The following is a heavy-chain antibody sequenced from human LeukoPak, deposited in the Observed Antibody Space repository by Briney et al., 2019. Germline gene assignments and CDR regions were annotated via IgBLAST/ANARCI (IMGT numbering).Heavy chain of an antibody. CDR3: ARDRFGRDYDSSGYLY. CDR1: GFTFSSYW. CDR2: IKQDGSEK. D-gene: IGHD3-22*01. Sequence: GGSLRLSCAASGFTFSSYWMSWVRQAPGKGLEWVANIKQDGSEKYYVDSVKGRFTISRDNAKNSLYLQMNSLRADDTAVYYCARDRFGRDYDSSGYLYWGQETLVTVSS. V-gene: IGHV3-7*01. J-gene: IGHJ4*02.